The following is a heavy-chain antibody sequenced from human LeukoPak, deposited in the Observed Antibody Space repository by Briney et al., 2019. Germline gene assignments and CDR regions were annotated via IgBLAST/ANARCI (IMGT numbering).Heavy chain of an antibody. CDR3: ARNYGSGSYYPAPGYYGMDV. V-gene: IGHV3-23*01. Sequence: GGSLRLSCAASGFTFSSYAMSWVRQAPGKGLEWVSAISGSGGSTYYADSVKGRFTISRDNAKNSLYLQMNSLRAEDTAVYYCARNYGSGSYYPAPGYYGMDVWGQGTTVTVSS. CDR1: GFTFSSYA. D-gene: IGHD3-10*01. CDR2: ISGSGGST. J-gene: IGHJ6*02.